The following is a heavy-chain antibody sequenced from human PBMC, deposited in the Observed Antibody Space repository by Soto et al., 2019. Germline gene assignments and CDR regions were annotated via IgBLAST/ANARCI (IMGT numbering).Heavy chain of an antibody. V-gene: IGHV4-31*03. CDR1: GGSINSGGYY. D-gene: IGHD6-13*01. Sequence: QVQLRESGPGLVKPSQTLSLTCTVSGGSINSGGYYWNWIRQHPGKGLERIGYMYYSGSTYYNPFLRSRVIRSADTSENHFSLKPSSVTAADTAVYFCARGYRQSGYSSSWVFDYWGQGTLVNVSS. J-gene: IGHJ4*02. CDR3: ARGYRQSGYSSSWVFDY. CDR2: MYYSGST.